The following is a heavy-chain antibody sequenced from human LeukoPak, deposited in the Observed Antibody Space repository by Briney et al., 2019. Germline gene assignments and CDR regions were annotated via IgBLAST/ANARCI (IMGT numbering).Heavy chain of an antibody. V-gene: IGHV3-48*03. CDR3: ARVRTMVRRGMDV. D-gene: IGHD3-10*01. Sequence: GGSLRLSCAGTGFTFSGYEMNWVRQAPGKGLECVSYISSSGSTIYYADSVKGRFTISRDNAKNSLYLQMNSLRAEDTAVYYCARVRTMVRRGMDVWGQGTTVTVSS. J-gene: IGHJ6*02. CDR2: ISSSGSTI. CDR1: GFTFSGYE.